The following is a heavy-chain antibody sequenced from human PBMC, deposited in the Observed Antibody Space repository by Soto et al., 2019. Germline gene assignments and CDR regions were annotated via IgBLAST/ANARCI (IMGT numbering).Heavy chain of an antibody. J-gene: IGHJ4*02. Sequence: QVQLVQSGAEVKKPGSSVKVSCKASGGTFSSYTISWVRQAPGQGLEWMGRIIPILGIANYAQKFQGRVTITADKSTSTAYMELSSLRSEDTAVYYCARVGLAVAGKTDFDYWGQGTLVTVSS. D-gene: IGHD6-13*01. CDR1: GGTFSSYT. CDR2: IIPILGIA. V-gene: IGHV1-69*02. CDR3: ARVGLAVAGKTDFDY.